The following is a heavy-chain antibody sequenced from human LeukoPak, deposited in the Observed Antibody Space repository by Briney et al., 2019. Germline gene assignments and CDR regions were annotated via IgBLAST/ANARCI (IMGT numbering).Heavy chain of an antibody. CDR1: GFTFSTYG. J-gene: IGHJ5*02. CDR2: ISNTGGDT. Sequence: GGSLRLSCVASGFTFSTYGMTWIRQAPGKGLEWVSAISNTGGDTSYVDSVKGRFAISRDNSKDTLYLQMNSLGVDDTAIYYCATVQMVTKLSWGQGTLVTVSS. CDR3: ATVQMVTKLS. V-gene: IGHV3-23*01. D-gene: IGHD5-24*01.